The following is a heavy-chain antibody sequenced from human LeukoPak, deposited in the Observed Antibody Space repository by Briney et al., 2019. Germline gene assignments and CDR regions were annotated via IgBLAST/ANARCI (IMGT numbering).Heavy chain of an antibody. CDR3: ARGTLSSGPAFDY. D-gene: IGHD6-19*01. J-gene: IGHJ4*02. CDR2: ISWDGGTR. V-gene: IGHV3-43*01. Sequence: GGSLRLSCAAPGFTYDDYTMYWVRQAPGKGLEWVSLISWDGGTRYYADFVKGRFTISRDNSKNTLYLQMNSLRAEDTAVYYCARGTLSSGPAFDYWGQETLVTVSS. CDR1: GFTYDDYT.